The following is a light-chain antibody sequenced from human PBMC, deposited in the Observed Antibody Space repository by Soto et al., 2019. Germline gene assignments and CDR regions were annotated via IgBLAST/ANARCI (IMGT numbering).Light chain of an antibody. CDR2: RAS. CDR1: QSISSW. V-gene: IGKV1-5*03. CDR3: QHYTTYSKT. J-gene: IGKJ1*01. Sequence: DIQMTQSPSTLSASVGDRVTITCRASQSISSWLAWYQQKPGKAPNLLIYRASTLKSGVPSRFSGSGSGTEFTLTVSSLQPDDFATYYFQHYTTYSKTFGQGTKVEIK.